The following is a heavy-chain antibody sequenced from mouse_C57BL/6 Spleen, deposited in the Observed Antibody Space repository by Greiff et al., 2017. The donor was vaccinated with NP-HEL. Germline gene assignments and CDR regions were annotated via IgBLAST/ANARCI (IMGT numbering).Heavy chain of an antibody. V-gene: IGHV1-26*01. CDR1: GYTFTDYY. D-gene: IGHD1-1*01. CDR3: AISALLFITFDY. J-gene: IGHJ2*01. CDR2: INPNNGGT. Sequence: EVQLQQSGPELVKPGASVKISCKASGYTFTDYYMNWVKQSHGKSLEWIGDINPNNGGTSYNQKFKGKATLTVDKSSSTAYMELRSLTSEDSAVYYCAISALLFITFDYWGQGTTLTVSS.